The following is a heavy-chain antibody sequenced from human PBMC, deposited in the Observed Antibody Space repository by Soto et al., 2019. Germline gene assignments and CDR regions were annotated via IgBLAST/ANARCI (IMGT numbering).Heavy chain of an antibody. D-gene: IGHD2-2*01. Sequence: EVQLVESGGGLVQPGGSLRLSCAASGFTFSSYWMHWVRQAPGKGLVWVSRINSDGSSTSYADSVKRRFTISRDNAKNTLYLQMNSLRAEDTAVYYCARDMGDCSSTSGYVVFLGGYMDVWGKGTTVTVSS. J-gene: IGHJ6*03. V-gene: IGHV3-74*01. CDR2: INSDGSST. CDR1: GFTFSSYW. CDR3: ARDMGDCSSTSGYVVFLGGYMDV.